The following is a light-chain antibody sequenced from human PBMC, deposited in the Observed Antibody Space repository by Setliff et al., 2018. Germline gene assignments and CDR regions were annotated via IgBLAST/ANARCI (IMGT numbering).Light chain of an antibody. J-gene: IGLJ2*01. V-gene: IGLV2-8*01. Sequence: QSVLTQPASASGSPGQSVTISCTGTGGLVGGYNYVSWYQQHPGKAPRLIIYEVTKRPSGVPDRFSGSNSGNTASLAITGLQAEDEADYYCQSYDTTLGGVVFGGGTQRTVL. CDR3: QSYDTTLGGVV. CDR2: EVT. CDR1: GGLVGGYNY.